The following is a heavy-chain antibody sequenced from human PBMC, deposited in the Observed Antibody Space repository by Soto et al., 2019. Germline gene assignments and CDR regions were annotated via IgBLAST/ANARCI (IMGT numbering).Heavy chain of an antibody. D-gene: IGHD7-27*01. CDR1: GFSLSTSGVG. V-gene: IGHV2-5*02. CDR2: IYWDDDK. CDR3: AHSLIPNWGSRGAFDY. J-gene: IGHJ4*02. Sequence: QITLKESGPTLVKPTQTLTLTCTFSGFSLSTSGVGVGWIRQPPGKALEWLALIYWDDDKRYSPSLKSRLTMTKDTSQHQVVLTMTNMDPVDTATYYCAHSLIPNWGSRGAFDYWGQGTLVTVSS.